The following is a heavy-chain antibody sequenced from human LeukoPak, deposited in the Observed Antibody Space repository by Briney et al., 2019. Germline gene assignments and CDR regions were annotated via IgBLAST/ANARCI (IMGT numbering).Heavy chain of an antibody. D-gene: IGHD1-14*01. Sequence: PGGSLRLSCAASGFTFSSYAMHWVRQAPGKGLEWVAVISYDGSNKYYADSVKGRFTISRDNSKNTLYLQMNSLRAEDTAVYYCARNYGYNAFDSWGQGNLAPVSA. CDR1: GFTFSSYA. CDR2: ISYDGSNK. CDR3: ARNYGYNAFDS. V-gene: IGHV3-30*04. J-gene: IGHJ4*02.